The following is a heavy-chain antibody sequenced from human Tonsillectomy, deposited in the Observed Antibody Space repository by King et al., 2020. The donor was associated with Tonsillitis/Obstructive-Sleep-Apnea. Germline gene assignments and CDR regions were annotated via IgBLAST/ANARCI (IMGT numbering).Heavy chain of an antibody. D-gene: IGHD3-9*01. J-gene: IGHJ6*03. CDR3: ASHVLRYFDWPYYMDV. CDR1: GFTFSSYA. Sequence: EVQLVESGGGLVQPGGSLRLSCAASGFTFSSYAMSWVRQAPGKGLEWVSAISGSGGSTYYADSVKGRFTISRDNSKNTLYLQMNSLRAEDTAVYYCASHVLRYFDWPYYMDVSGKGTTVTVSS. V-gene: IGHV3-23*04. CDR2: ISGSGGST.